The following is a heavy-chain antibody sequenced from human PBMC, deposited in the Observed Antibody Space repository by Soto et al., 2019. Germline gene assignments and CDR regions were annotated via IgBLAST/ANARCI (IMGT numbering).Heavy chain of an antibody. J-gene: IGHJ4*02. Sequence: VGSLRLSCAASGFTFSSYWMHWVRQAPGKGLVWVSRINSDGSSTSYADSVKGRFTISRDNAKNTLYLQMNSLRAEDTAVYYCARGGLAYCGGDCYAGVDYWGQGTLVTVSS. CDR3: ARGGLAYCGGDCYAGVDY. D-gene: IGHD2-21*02. CDR2: INSDGSST. V-gene: IGHV3-74*01. CDR1: GFTFSSYW.